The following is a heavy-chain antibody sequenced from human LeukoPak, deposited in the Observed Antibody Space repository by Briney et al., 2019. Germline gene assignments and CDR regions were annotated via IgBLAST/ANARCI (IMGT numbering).Heavy chain of an antibody. CDR1: GFTFSSYS. CDR3: ASMTTFCGGDCYFFDY. J-gene: IGHJ4*02. V-gene: IGHV3-48*04. Sequence: GGSLRLSCAASGFTFSSYSMNWVCQAPGKGLEWVSYISGNTNTIYYADSVQGRFTISRDNVKNSLYLQMNSLRAEDTAVYFCASMTTFCGGDCYFFDYWGQGTLVTVSS. CDR2: ISGNTNTI. D-gene: IGHD2-21*02.